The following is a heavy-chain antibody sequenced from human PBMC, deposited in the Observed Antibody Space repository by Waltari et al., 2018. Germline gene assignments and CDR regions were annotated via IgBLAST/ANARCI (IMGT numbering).Heavy chain of an antibody. D-gene: IGHD6-13*01. CDR1: GCSISSYY. CDR2: IYYSGST. V-gene: IGHV4-59*01. J-gene: IGHJ4*02. Sequence: QVQLQESGPGLVKPSETLSLTCTVSGCSISSYYWRWIRQPPGKGLEWIGYIYYSGSTNYNPSLKSRVTISVDTSKNQFPLKLSSVTAADTAVYYCARGFWQQLPYYFDYWGQGTLVTVSS. CDR3: ARGFWQQLPYYFDY.